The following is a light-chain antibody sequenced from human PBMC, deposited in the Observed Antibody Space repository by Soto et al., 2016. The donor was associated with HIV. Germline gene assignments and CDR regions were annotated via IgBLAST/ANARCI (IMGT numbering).Light chain of an antibody. CDR1: QSISSF. Sequence: DIQMTQSPSFLSASVGDRITITCRASQSISSFLNWYQQIPGKAPNLLIYDASTLQSGVPSRFSGSGSGTDFTLIISSLQPEDFATYYCQQSYNTPRTFGQGTKVEIK. V-gene: IGKV1-39*01. CDR3: QQSYNTPRT. J-gene: IGKJ1*01. CDR2: DAS.